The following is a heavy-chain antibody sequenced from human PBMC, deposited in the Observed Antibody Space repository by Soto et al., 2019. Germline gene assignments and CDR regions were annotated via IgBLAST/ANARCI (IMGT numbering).Heavy chain of an antibody. Sequence: GGSLRLSRAASGFTVSSNYMSWVRQAPGKGLEWVSVIYSGGSTYYADSVKGRFTISRDNSKNTLYLQMNSLRAEDTAVYYCARACITIFGVDWYFDLWGRGTLVTVS. CDR3: ARACITIFGVDWYFDL. D-gene: IGHD3-3*01. CDR1: GFTVSSNY. CDR2: IYSGGST. V-gene: IGHV3-66*01. J-gene: IGHJ2*01.